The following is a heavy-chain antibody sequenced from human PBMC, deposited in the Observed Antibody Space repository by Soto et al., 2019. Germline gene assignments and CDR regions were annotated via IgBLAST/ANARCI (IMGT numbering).Heavy chain of an antibody. CDR1: GYTFTSYG. CDR2: ISAYNGNT. V-gene: IGHV1-18*04. D-gene: IGHD1-26*01. CDR3: SRGEAQVGATWDY. Sequence: APVKVSCKAAGYTFTSYGSSWVLQARGQGLEGLGWISAYNGNTNDAQKIQGRVTMATDTSASTAYMELRSLRSDDTAVYYCSRGEAQVGATWDYWGQGTLVTVSS. J-gene: IGHJ4*02.